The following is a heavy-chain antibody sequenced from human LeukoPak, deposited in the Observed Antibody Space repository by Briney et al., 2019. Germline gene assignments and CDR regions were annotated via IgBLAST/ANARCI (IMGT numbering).Heavy chain of an antibody. CDR2: IYDSGRT. CDR1: GGSISSSSYC. CDR3: ERDGARRAAAGSSRKIWFDP. Sequence: SETLSLTCTVSGGSISSSSYCWGWIRQRPGKGLVWMGSIYDSGRTYYKPFLKSRVAISVDTSKSQFSLKLSSVTDADAAVYYCERDGARRAAAGSSRKIWFDPWGQGTLVTVSS. V-gene: IGHV4-39*07. J-gene: IGHJ5*02. D-gene: IGHD6-13*01.